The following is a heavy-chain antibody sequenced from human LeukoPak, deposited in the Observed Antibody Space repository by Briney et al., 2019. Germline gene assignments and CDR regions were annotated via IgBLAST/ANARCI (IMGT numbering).Heavy chain of an antibody. D-gene: IGHD3-22*01. J-gene: IGHJ3*02. V-gene: IGHV3-53*01. CDR2: IYSGGST. CDR3: AKDIFADSSGLAGSDI. CDR1: GFTVSSNY. Sequence: GGSLRLSCAASGFTVSSNYMSWVRQAPGKGLEWVSVIYSGGSTYYADSVKGRFTISRDNSKNTLYLQMNSLRAEDTAVYYCAKDIFADSSGLAGSDIWGQGTMVTVSS.